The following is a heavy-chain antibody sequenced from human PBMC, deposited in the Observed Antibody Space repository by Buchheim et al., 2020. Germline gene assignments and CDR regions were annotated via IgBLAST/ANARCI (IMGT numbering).Heavy chain of an antibody. J-gene: IGHJ4*02. CDR3: ARHQVSGWYYFDY. D-gene: IGHD6-19*01. CDR1: GGSISSYY. V-gene: IGHV4-59*08. Sequence: QVQLQESGPGLVKPSETLSLTCTVSGGSISSYYWSWIRQPPGKGLEWIGYIYYSGSTNYNPSPKSRVTISVDTSKNQFSLKLSSVTAADTAVYYCARHQVSGWYYFDYWGQGTL. CDR2: IYYSGST.